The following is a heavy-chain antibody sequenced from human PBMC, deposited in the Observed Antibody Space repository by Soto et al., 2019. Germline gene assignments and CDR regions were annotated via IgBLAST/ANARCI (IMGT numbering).Heavy chain of an antibody. J-gene: IGHJ6*02. CDR2: FDPEDGET. CDR1: GYTLTELS. V-gene: IGHV1-24*01. D-gene: IGHD2-15*01. CDR3: ATTEGGYSYGSYCSGGSCYPYYYYGMDV. Sequence: ASVKVSCKVSGYTLTELSMHWVRQAPGKGLEWMGGFDPEDGETIYAQKFQGRVTMTEDTSTDTAYMELSSLRSEDTAVYYCATTEGGYSYGSYCSGGSCYPYYYYGMDVWGQGTTVTVSS.